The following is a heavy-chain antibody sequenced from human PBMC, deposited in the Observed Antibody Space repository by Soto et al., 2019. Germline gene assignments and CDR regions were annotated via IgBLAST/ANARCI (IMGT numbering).Heavy chain of an antibody. CDR1: GFTFSDYY. Sequence: QVQLVESGGGLVKPGGSLRLSCAASGFTFSDYYMNWIRQAPGKGLEWVSYISSGAITIYYADSVKGRFTISRDNAKNSLDLQMNSLRAEDTAVYYCAGQYSSSSVEFWGQGTLVTVSS. D-gene: IGHD6-6*01. CDR2: ISSGAITI. CDR3: AGQYSSSSVEF. V-gene: IGHV3-11*01. J-gene: IGHJ4*02.